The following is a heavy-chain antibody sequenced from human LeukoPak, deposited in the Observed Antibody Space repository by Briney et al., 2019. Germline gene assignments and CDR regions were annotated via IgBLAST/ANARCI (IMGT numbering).Heavy chain of an antibody. D-gene: IGHD1-26*01. CDR2: IRYDGSNK. CDR1: GFTFSSYG. J-gene: IGHJ4*02. Sequence: GGSLRLSCAASGFTFSSYGMHWVRQAPGKGLEWVAFIRYDGSNKYYADSVKGRFTISRDNSKNTLYLQMNSLRAEDTAVYYCAKLVGDSGSYYELGYFDYWGQGTLVTVSP. V-gene: IGHV3-30*02. CDR3: AKLVGDSGSYYELGYFDY.